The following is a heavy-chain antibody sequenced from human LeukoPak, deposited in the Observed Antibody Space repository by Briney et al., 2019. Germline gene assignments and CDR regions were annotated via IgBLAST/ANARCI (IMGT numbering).Heavy chain of an antibody. CDR2: IIGSGGST. CDR1: GFTFSSYT. V-gene: IGHV3-23*01. Sequence: GGSLRLSCAASGFTFSSYTMSWVRQAPGKGLEWVSAIIGSGGSTYYADSVKGRFTISRDNAKNSLYLQMNSLRAEDTAFYYCARDSGWYTWFDPWGQGTLVNVSS. CDR3: ARDSGWYTWFDP. D-gene: IGHD6-19*01. J-gene: IGHJ5*02.